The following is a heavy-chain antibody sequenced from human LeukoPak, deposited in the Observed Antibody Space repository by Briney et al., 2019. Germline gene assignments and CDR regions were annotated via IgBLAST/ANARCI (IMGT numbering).Heavy chain of an antibody. CDR2: ISYDGSNK. V-gene: IGHV3-30-3*01. J-gene: IGHJ3*02. CDR1: GFTFSSYA. Sequence: PGGSLRLSCAASGFTFSSYAMHWVSQAPGKGLEWVAVISYDGSNKYYADSVKGRFTISRDNSKNTLYLQMNSLRAEDTAVYYCARDRGIVVVITLDAFDIWGQGTMVTVSS. D-gene: IGHD3-22*01. CDR3: ARDRGIVVVITLDAFDI.